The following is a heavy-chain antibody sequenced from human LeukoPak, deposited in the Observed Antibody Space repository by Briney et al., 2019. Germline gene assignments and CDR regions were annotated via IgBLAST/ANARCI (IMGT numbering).Heavy chain of an antibody. CDR3: ARRASGSYGEFDY. CDR2: VGTGGDT. D-gene: IGHD3-10*01. J-gene: IGHJ4*02. Sequence: GGSLRLSCAASGFTFSSYDMHWVRQPTGGGLEWVSGVGTGGDTYYLGSVKGRFTISRENAQNSLYLQMNSLRAGDTAVYYCARRASGSYGEFDYWGQGTLVTVSS. V-gene: IGHV3-13*01. CDR1: GFTFSSYD.